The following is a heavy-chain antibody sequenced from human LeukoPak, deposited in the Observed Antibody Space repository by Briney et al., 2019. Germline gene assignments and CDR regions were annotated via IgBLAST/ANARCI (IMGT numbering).Heavy chain of an antibody. D-gene: IGHD3-10*01. V-gene: IGHV4-59*01. CDR1: GGSISRFY. CDR2: IYNSGST. J-gene: IGHJ5*02. Sequence: SETLSLTCTVSGGSISRFYWSWIRQPPGKGLQRIGYIYNSGSTKYNPSLTSRVTISIDTSKNQFSLKLSSVTAADAAVYYCARESGTGWFDPWGQGTLVTVSS. CDR3: ARESGTGWFDP.